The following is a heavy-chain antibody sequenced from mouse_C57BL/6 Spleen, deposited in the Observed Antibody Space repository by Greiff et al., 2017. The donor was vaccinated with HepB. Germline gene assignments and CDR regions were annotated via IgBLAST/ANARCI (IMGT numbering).Heavy chain of an antibody. D-gene: IGHD2-1*01. CDR1: GYTFTSYW. Sequence: QVQLQQPGAELVRPGTSVKLSCKASGYTFTSYWMHWVKQRPGQGLEWIGVIDPSDSYTNYNQKFKGKATLTVDTSSSTAYMQLRSLTSADSAVYYCASRGNYYAMDYWGQGTSVTVSS. J-gene: IGHJ4*01. CDR2: IDPSDSYT. CDR3: ASRGNYYAMDY. V-gene: IGHV1-59*01.